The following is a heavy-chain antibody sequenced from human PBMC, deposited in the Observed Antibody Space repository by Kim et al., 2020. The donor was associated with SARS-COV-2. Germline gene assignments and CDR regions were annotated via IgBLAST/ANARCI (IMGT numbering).Heavy chain of an antibody. CDR3: AWDSSGYYYAYEAFDI. CDR2: IYSGGST. CDR1: GFTVSSNY. D-gene: IGHD3-22*01. V-gene: IGHV3-66*01. J-gene: IGHJ3*02. Sequence: GGSLSLSCAASGFTVSSNYMSWVRQAPGKGLEWVSVIYSGGSTYYADSVKGRFTISRDNSKNTLYLQMNSLRAEDTAVYYCAWDSSGYYYAYEAFDIWG.